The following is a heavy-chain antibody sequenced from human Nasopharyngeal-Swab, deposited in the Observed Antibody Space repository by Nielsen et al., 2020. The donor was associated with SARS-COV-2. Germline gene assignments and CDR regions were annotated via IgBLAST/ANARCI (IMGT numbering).Heavy chain of an antibody. CDR3: AKEGATGWFDP. Sequence: ETLSLTYTVSGVSITSQYWSWIRQPPGKGLEWIGYISHNSGTSYNPSLKSRVTMFMDTSKNQFSLRLRSVTAADTAVYYCAKEGATGWFDPWGQGTLVTVSS. CDR1: GVSITSQY. V-gene: IGHV4-59*11. J-gene: IGHJ5*02. CDR2: ISHNSGT.